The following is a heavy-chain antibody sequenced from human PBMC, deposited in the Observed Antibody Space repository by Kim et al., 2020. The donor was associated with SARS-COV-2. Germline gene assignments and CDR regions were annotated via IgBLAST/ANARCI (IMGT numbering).Heavy chain of an antibody. CDR3: ARDAVAAAGPDDAFDI. D-gene: IGHD6-13*01. V-gene: IGHV4-38-2*02. Sequence: SETLSLTCTVSGYSISSGYYWGWIRQPPGKGLEWIGSIYHSGSTYYNPSLKSRVTISVDTSKNQFSLKLSSVTAADTAVYYCARDAVAAAGPDDAFDIWG. J-gene: IGHJ3*02. CDR2: IYHSGST. CDR1: GYSISSGYY.